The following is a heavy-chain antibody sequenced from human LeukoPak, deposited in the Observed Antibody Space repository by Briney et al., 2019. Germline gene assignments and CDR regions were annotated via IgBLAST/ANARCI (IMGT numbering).Heavy chain of an antibody. J-gene: IGHJ4*02. Sequence: GGSLRLSCAASGFTFSSYGMHWVRQAPGKGLEWVAFIRYDGSNKYYADSVKGRFTISRDNSKNTLYLQMNSLRAEDTAVYYCAIQTGPYAPFDYWGQGTLVTVSS. CDR3: AIQTGPYAPFDY. V-gene: IGHV3-30*02. D-gene: IGHD4-17*01. CDR2: IRYDGSNK. CDR1: GFTFSSYG.